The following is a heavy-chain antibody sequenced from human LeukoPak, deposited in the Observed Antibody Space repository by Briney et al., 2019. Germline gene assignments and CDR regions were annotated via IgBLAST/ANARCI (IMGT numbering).Heavy chain of an antibody. CDR1: GFTFSSYA. CDR3: AKGTGLSGYPTGNH. D-gene: IGHD5-18*01. Sequence: GGSLRLSCAASGFTFSSYAMHWVRQAPGKGLEWVAVISYDGSNKYYADSVKGRFTISRDNSKNTLYLQMNSLRAEDTAVYYCAKGTGLSGYPTGNHWGQGTLVTVSS. V-gene: IGHV3-30-3*01. CDR2: ISYDGSNK. J-gene: IGHJ5*02.